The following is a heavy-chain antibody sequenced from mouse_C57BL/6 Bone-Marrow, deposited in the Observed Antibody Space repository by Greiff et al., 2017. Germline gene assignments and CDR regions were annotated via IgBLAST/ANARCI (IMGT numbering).Heavy chain of an antibody. Sequence: QVQLKQSGAELARPGASVKMSCKASGYTFTSYTMHWVKQRPGQGLEWIGYINPSRGYTKYNQKFKDKATLTADKSSSTAYMQLSSLTSEDSAVYYCARKGGNYYAMDYWGQGTSVTVSS. CDR2: INPSRGYT. V-gene: IGHV1-4*01. CDR3: ARKGGNYYAMDY. CDR1: GYTFTSYT. J-gene: IGHJ4*01. D-gene: IGHD2-1*01.